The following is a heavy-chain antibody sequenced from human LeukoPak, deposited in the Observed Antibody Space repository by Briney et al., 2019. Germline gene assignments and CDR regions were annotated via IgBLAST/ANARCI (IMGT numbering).Heavy chain of an antibody. CDR3: ARTTVTRPLDY. D-gene: IGHD4-17*01. V-gene: IGHV4-34*01. Sequence: SETLSLTCAVYGGSFSGYYWSWIRQPPGKGLEWIGEINHSGSTNYNPSLKSRVTISVDTSKNQFSLKLSSVTAADTAVYYCARTTVTRPLDYWGQGTLVTVSS. CDR2: INHSGST. J-gene: IGHJ4*02. CDR1: GGSFSGYY.